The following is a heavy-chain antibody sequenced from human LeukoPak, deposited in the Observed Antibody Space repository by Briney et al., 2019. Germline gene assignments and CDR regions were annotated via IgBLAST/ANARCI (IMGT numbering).Heavy chain of an antibody. J-gene: IGHJ4*02. CDR2: ISSSSDTI. D-gene: IGHD3-22*01. CDR3: ARDHGGYYYRLGDY. CDR1: GFTFSSYV. Sequence: GGSLRLSCAASGFTFSSYVMNWVRQAPGKGLEWVSYISSSSDTIYYADSVKGRFTISRDNAKNSLYLQMYSLRAEDTAVYYCARDHGGYYYRLGDYWGQGTLVTVSS. V-gene: IGHV3-48*04.